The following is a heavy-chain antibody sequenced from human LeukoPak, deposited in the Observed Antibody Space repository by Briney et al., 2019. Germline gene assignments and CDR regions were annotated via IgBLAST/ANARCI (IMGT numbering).Heavy chain of an antibody. Sequence: SETLSLTCAVYGGSFSGYYWSWIRQPPGKGLEWIGEINHSGSTNYNPSLKRRVTISVDTSKNQFSLKLSSVTAADTAVYYCARGVSGVAAAGTLYYYYYMDVWGKGTTVTVSS. J-gene: IGHJ6*03. CDR3: ARGVSGVAAAGTLYYYYYMDV. V-gene: IGHV4-34*01. D-gene: IGHD6-13*01. CDR1: GGSFSGYY. CDR2: INHSGST.